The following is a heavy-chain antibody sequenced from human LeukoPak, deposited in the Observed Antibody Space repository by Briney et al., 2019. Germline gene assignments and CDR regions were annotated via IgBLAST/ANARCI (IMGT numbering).Heavy chain of an antibody. Sequence: GGSLRLSCATSGFTFSSHAIHWVRQAPGKGLEWVAVVSYDGSNKGYADSVKGRFTISRDNSKNTLYLQMNSLRAEDTAVYYCAKDLTIFEYYYMDVWGKGTTVTVSS. CDR1: GFTFSSHA. CDR2: VSYDGSNK. V-gene: IGHV3-30-3*01. D-gene: IGHD3-3*01. J-gene: IGHJ6*03. CDR3: AKDLTIFEYYYMDV.